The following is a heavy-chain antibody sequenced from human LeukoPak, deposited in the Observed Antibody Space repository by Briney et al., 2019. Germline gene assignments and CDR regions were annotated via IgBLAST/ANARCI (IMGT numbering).Heavy chain of an antibody. D-gene: IGHD3-22*01. CDR3: ARQVWYYDRSAFDI. CDR1: GXTFSNYW. CDR2: IYYGGST. V-gene: IGHV4-59*08. J-gene: IGHJ3*02. Sequence: NPGGSLRLSCAASGXTFSNYWMSWVRQAPGKGLEWVGYIYYGGSTNYNPSLKSQVTISVDTSKNQFSLKLSSVTAADTAVYFCARQVWYYDRSAFDIWGQGTMVTVSS.